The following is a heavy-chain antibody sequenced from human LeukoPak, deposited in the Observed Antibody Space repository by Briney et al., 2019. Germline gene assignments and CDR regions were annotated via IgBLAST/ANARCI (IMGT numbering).Heavy chain of an antibody. CDR2: ISGSGTTI. V-gene: IGHV3-11*04. J-gene: IGHJ4*02. CDR1: GFTFSDYY. CDR3: ARDRSSVTAWVDY. Sequence: PGGSLRLSCAASGFTFSDYYMDWVRQAPGKGLEWVSYISGSGTTIYYADSVKGRFTISRDNAKNSLYLQMNSLRAEDTAVYFCARDRSSVTAWVDYWGQGTLVTVSS. D-gene: IGHD4-23*01.